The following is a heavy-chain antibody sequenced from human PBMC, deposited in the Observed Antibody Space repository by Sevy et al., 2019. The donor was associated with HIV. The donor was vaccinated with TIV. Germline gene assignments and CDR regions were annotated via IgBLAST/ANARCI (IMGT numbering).Heavy chain of an antibody. J-gene: IGHJ5*02. V-gene: IGHV3-11*06. CDR1: GFTFSDYY. CDR2: ISSSSSYT. D-gene: IGHD2-2*01. Sequence: GGSLRLSCAASGFTFSDYYMSWIRQAPGKGLEWVSYISSSSSYTNYADSLKGRFTISRDNAKNSLYLQMNSLRAEDTAVYYCAGVRGYCSSTSCSNWFDPWGQGTLVTVSS. CDR3: AGVRGYCSSTSCSNWFDP.